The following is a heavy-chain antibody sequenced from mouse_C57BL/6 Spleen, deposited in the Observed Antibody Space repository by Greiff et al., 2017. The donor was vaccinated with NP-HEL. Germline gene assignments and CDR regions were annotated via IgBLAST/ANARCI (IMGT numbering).Heavy chain of an antibody. D-gene: IGHD2-3*01. CDR1: GYAFSSSW. CDR2: IYPGDGDT. V-gene: IGHV1-82*01. J-gene: IGHJ1*03. Sequence: VQLQQSGPELVKPGASVKISCKASGYAFSSSWMNWVKQRPGKGLEWIGRIYPGDGDTNYNGKFKGKATLTADTSSSTAYMQLSSLTSEDSAVYFCARDYDGYWYFDVWGTGTTVTVSS. CDR3: ARDYDGYWYFDV.